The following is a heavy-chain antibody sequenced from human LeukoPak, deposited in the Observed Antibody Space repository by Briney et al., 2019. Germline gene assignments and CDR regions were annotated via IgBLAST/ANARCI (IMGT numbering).Heavy chain of an antibody. J-gene: IGHJ4*02. CDR1: GFTFSSYS. D-gene: IGHD3-10*01. V-gene: IGHV3-7*01. CDR2: IKQDGSEK. CDR3: ARLSMVRGVHLDY. Sequence: GGSLRLSCAASGFTFSSYSMNWVRQAPGKGLEWVANIKQDGSEKYYVDSVKGRFTISRDNAKNSLYLQMNSLRAEDTAVYYCARLSMVRGVHLDYWGQGTLVTVSS.